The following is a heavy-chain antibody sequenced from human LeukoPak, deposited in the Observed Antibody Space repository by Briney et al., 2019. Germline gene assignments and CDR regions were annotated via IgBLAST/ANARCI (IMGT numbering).Heavy chain of an antibody. CDR2: ISGSGGST. J-gene: IGHJ4*02. CDR3: ASGGVYSGYDSGY. CDR1: GFTFNNYA. D-gene: IGHD5-12*01. V-gene: IGHV3-23*01. Sequence: PGGSLRLSCAASGFTFNNYAMSLVRQAPGKGLEWVSAISGSGGSTNYADSVKGRFTISRDNSKNMLYLQMNSLRAEDTAVYYCASGGVYSGYDSGYWGQGTLVTVSS.